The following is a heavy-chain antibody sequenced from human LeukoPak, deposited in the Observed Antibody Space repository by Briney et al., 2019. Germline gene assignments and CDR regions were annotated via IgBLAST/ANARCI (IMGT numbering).Heavy chain of an antibody. CDR3: ARPGLSYGSGWSTYYFDY. CDR1: GFTFSSYS. Sequence: GGSLRLSCATSGFTFSSYSLNWVSQAPGKGLEWVSAISGSGGSTYYADSVKGRFTISRDNSKNTLYLQMNSLRAEDTAVYYCARPGLSYGSGWSTYYFDYWGQGTLVTVSS. D-gene: IGHD6-19*01. V-gene: IGHV3-23*01. CDR2: ISGSGGST. J-gene: IGHJ4*02.